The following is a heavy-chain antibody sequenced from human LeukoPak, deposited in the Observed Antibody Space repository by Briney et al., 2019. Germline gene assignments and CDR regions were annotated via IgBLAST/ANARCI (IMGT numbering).Heavy chain of an antibody. V-gene: IGHV3-21*06. CDR3: ARGRSSTLLRGVAMSDGFDI. Sequence: GGSLRLSCAVFGFTFSNYDMNWVRQAPGKGLEWVSFTDTSGRYVYYGDSVKGRFTISRDNAKNLLFLQMNGLRAEDTALYYCARGRSSTLLRGVAMSDGFDIWGQGAMVAVSS. J-gene: IGHJ3*02. D-gene: IGHD3-10*01. CDR2: TDTSGRYV. CDR1: GFTFSNYD.